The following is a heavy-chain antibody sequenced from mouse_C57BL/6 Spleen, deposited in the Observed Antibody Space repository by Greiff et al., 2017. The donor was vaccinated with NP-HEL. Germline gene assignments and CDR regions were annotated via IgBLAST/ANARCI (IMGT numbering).Heavy chain of an antibody. D-gene: IGHD2-5*01. Sequence: GGGLVQPKGSLKLSCAASGFSFNTYAMNWVRQAPGKGLEWVARIRSKSNNYATYYADSVKDRFTISRDDSESMLYLQMNNLKTEDTAMYYCVRQAYYSNYGAMDYWGQGTSVTVSS. J-gene: IGHJ4*01. CDR1: GFSFNTYA. CDR3: VRQAYYSNYGAMDY. V-gene: IGHV10-1*01. CDR2: IRSKSNNYAT.